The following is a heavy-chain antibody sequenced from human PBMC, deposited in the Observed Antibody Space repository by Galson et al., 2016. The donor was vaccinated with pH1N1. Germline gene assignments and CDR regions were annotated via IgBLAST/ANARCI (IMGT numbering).Heavy chain of an antibody. Sequence: QSGAEVKKPGESLKTSCKGSGYSFTSYWIGWVRQMPGKGLEWMGIIYPGDSDTRYSPSCQGQVTISADKPISTAYLQWSSLKASDTAMYYCARWGGEFYDFWSGSDDYWGQGTLVTFSS. CDR1: GYSFTSYW. V-gene: IGHV5-51*01. D-gene: IGHD3-3*01. CDR2: IYPGDSDT. CDR3: ARWGGEFYDFWSGSDDY. J-gene: IGHJ4*02.